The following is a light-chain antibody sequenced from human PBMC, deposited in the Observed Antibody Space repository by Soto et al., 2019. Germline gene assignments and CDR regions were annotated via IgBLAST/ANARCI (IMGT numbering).Light chain of an antibody. Sequence: DIQMTQSPSSLSASVGDRVTITCQASQDISNSLNWYQQKPGKAPKFLISDASNLATGVPSRFSGSVSGTDFTFTISSLQPEDIATYYCQQYDNLPLTFGPGTTVDIK. V-gene: IGKV1-33*01. J-gene: IGKJ3*01. CDR1: QDISNS. CDR2: DAS. CDR3: QQYDNLPLT.